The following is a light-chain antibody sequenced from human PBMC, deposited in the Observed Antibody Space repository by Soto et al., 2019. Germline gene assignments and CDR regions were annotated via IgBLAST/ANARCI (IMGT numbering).Light chain of an antibody. J-gene: IGKJ5*01. V-gene: IGKV1-33*01. CDR1: QGISTY. CDR2: DAS. Sequence: DIQMTQSPSTLSGSVGDRVTMTCRASQGISTYLAWYQQKPGKAPKLLILDASSLDTGVPSRFSGSGSGTDFTFTISSLQSEDIATYYCQQYYNVPITFGQGTRLEIK. CDR3: QQYYNVPIT.